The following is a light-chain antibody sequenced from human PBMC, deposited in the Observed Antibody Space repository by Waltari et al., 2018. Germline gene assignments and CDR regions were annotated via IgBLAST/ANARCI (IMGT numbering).Light chain of an antibody. CDR3: AAWDDSLSGPR. Sequence: QSVLTQPPPASGTPGQRVTISCSGSSSNIGSNYAYWYQQLPGTAPKLLIYRNNQRPSGVPDRFSGSKSGTSASLAISGLRSEDEADYYCAAWDDSLSGPRFGGGTKLTVL. CDR1: SSNIGSNY. J-gene: IGLJ2*01. V-gene: IGLV1-47*01. CDR2: RNN.